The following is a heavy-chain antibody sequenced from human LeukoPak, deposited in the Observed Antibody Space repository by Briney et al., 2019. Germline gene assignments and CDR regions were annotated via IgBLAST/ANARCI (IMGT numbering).Heavy chain of an antibody. D-gene: IGHD1-26*01. V-gene: IGHV3-7*01. CDR1: GFTLSMYW. CDR3: ARERYGVGATFDC. Sequence: PGGSLRLSCAASGFTLSMYWMSWVRQVPGKGLEWVANIKQDGTVQHYVDSVRGRFTISRDNGKNSLYLQINSLTVEDTAVYYCARERYGVGATFDCWGQGTLVTVSS. CDR2: IKQDGTVQ. J-gene: IGHJ5*01.